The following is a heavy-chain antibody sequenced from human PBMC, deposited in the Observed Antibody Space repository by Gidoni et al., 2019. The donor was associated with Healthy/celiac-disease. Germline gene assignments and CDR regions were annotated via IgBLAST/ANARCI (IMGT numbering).Heavy chain of an antibody. J-gene: IGHJ3*02. CDR2: IYYSGST. CDR3: ARASDYGDDGYGAFDI. D-gene: IGHD4-17*01. CDR1: GGSISTGAYY. Sequence: QVQLQESGPGLVKPSQTLSLTCTVSGGSISTGAYYWSWIRQPPGKGLEWIGYIYYSGSTYYNPSLKSRVTISVDTSKNQFSLKLSSVTAADTAVYYCARASDYGDDGYGAFDIWGQGTMVTVSS. V-gene: IGHV4-30-4*01.